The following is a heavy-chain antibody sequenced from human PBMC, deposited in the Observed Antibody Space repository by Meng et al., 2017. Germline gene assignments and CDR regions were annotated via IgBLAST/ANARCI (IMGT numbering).Heavy chain of an antibody. V-gene: IGHV1-69*05. CDR2: IIPIFGTA. D-gene: IGHD1/OR15-1a*01. J-gene: IGHJ6*02. CDR1: GGTFSSYA. CDR3: ARERLGNSPHYYYYGMDV. Sequence: SVKVSCKASGGTFSSYAISWVRQAPGQGLEWMGGIIPIFGTANYAQKFQGRVTITTDESTSTAYMELSSLRSEDTAVYYCARERLGNSPHYYYYGMDVWGQGTTVTVSS.